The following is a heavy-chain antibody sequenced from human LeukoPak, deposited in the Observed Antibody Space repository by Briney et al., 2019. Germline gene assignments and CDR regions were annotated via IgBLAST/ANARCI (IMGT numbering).Heavy chain of an antibody. D-gene: IGHD1-7*01. CDR3: ARGAFGAGTTGYFDY. CDR1: GGSISSYY. J-gene: IGHJ4*02. CDR2: IYTSGST. V-gene: IGHV4-4*07. Sequence: SSETLSLTCTVSGGSISSYYWSWIRQPAGKGLEWIGRIYTSGSTNYNPSLKSRVTMSVDTSKNQFSLKLSSVIAADTAVYYCARGAFGAGTTGYFDYWGQGTPVTVSS.